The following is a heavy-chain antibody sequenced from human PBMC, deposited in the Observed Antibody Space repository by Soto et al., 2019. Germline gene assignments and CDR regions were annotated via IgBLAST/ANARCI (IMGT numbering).Heavy chain of an antibody. CDR2: ISWNSGSI. Sequence: EVQLVESGGGLVQPGRSLRLSCAASGFTFDDYAMHWVRQAPGKGLEWVSGISWNSGSIGYADSVKGRFTISRDNAKNSLYLQMHSLRAEDTALYYCAKASSSSGGLFDYWGQGTLVTVSS. CDR3: AKASSSSGGLFDY. V-gene: IGHV3-9*01. J-gene: IGHJ4*02. D-gene: IGHD6-6*01. CDR1: GFTFDDYA.